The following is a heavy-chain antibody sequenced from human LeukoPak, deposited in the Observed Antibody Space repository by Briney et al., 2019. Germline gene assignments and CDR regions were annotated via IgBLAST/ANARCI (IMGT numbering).Heavy chain of an antibody. V-gene: IGHV3-7*01. Sequence: GGSLRLSCAASGFTFSSYWMSWVRQAPGKGLEWVANIKKDGSEKYYVDSVKGRFTISRDNAKTSLYLQMNSLRAEDTAVYYCARDTSKWYTGRHKLAGAIDYWGQGTLVTVSS. J-gene: IGHJ4*02. CDR3: ARDTSKWYTGRHKLAGAIDY. CDR1: GFTFSSYW. CDR2: IKKDGSEK. D-gene: IGHD1-26*01.